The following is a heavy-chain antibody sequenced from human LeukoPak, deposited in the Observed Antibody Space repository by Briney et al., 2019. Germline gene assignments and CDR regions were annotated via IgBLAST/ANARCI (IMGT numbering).Heavy chain of an antibody. Sequence: ASVKVSCKASGYTFTGYYMHWVRQAPGQGLEWMGWINPNSGGTNYAQKFQGRVTMARDTSISTAYMEVSRLRSDDTAVYYCAGDRGSLGWFDPWGQGTLVTVSS. J-gene: IGHJ5*02. D-gene: IGHD3-16*01. CDR2: INPNSGGT. CDR3: AGDRGSLGWFDP. V-gene: IGHV1-2*02. CDR1: GYTFTGYY.